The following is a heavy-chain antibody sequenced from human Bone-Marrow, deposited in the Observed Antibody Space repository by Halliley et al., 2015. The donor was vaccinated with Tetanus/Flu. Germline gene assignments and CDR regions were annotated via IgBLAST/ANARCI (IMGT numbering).Heavy chain of an antibody. J-gene: IGHJ5*02. Sequence: LEWFGYIYDSGYPSSSPPLKSRVPISADTSENRFSLKVSSVTAADTAVYYCARESDTFTDDAWGQGTLVSVSS. D-gene: IGHD3-16*01. CDR3: ARESDTFTDDA. V-gene: IGHV4-31*02. CDR2: IYDSGYP.